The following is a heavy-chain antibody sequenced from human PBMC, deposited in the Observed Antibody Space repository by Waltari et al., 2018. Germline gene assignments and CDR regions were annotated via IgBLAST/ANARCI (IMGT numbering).Heavy chain of an antibody. CDR2: MTPDGGT. CDR1: GFTFKNHA. CDR3: AKWDF. V-gene: IGHV3-23*01. J-gene: IGHJ4*02. Sequence: DVQLLESGGGFVQPGWSLTLSCVGSGFTFKNHALYWVRRAPGKGLEWVSRMTPDGGTYYADSVRGRFTISRDNSKNMMFLQMSSLRVDDTGIYFCAKWDFWGQGTVVTVSS.